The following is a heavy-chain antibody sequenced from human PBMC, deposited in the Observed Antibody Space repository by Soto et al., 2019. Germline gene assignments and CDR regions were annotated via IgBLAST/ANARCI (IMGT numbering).Heavy chain of an antibody. D-gene: IGHD5-18*01. CDR2: IWYDGSNK. J-gene: IGHJ6*02. Sequence: GGSLRLSCAASGFTFSSYGMHWVRQAPGKGLEWVAVIWYDGSNKYYADSVKGRFTISRDNSKNTLYLQMNSLRAEDTAVYYCARDYPRRGYSYGLPSEGNYYYGMDVWGQGTTVTVSS. V-gene: IGHV3-33*01. CDR3: ARDYPRRGYSYGLPSEGNYYYGMDV. CDR1: GFTFSSYG.